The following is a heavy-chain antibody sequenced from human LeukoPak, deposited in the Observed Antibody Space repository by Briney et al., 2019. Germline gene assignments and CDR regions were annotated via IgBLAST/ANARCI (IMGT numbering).Heavy chain of an antibody. J-gene: IGHJ3*02. Sequence: GGSLRLPCAASGFTFSNAWMSWVRQAPGNELEWLGRIKSKTDGGTTDYAAPVKGRFTISRDDSKNTLYLQMNSLKTEDTAVYYCVGYCSGGNCPNAFDIWGQGTMVTVSS. V-gene: IGHV3-15*01. CDR1: GFTFSNAW. CDR3: VGYCSGGNCPNAFDI. CDR2: IKSKTDGGTT. D-gene: IGHD2-15*01.